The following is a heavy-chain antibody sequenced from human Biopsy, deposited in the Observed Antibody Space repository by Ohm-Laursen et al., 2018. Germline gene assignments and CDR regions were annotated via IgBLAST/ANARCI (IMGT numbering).Heavy chain of an antibody. CDR2: ISAYNGNR. CDR1: GYTFPSYG. V-gene: IGHV1-18*01. Sequence: SVKVSCKASGYTFPSYGISWVRQAPGQGLEWMGWISAYNGNRNYAQKFQGRVTMTTDTSTSTTYMELRSLRSDDTAVYFCSGREDNSGYYLYGIDVWGQGTTVTVSS. J-gene: IGHJ6*02. D-gene: IGHD3-22*01. CDR3: SGREDNSGYYLYGIDV.